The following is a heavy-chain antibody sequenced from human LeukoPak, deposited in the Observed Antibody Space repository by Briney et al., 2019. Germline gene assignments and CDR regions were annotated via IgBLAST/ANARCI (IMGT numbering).Heavy chain of an antibody. CDR2: IRAKAHGETT. CDR1: RFTFGDYA. CDR3: TRGVYAENYFDY. J-gene: IGHJ4*02. V-gene: IGHV3-49*04. D-gene: IGHD2-8*01. Sequence: PGGSLRLSCTGSRFTFGDYALIWVRQAPGKGLDWVAFIRAKAHGETTEYAASVRGRFTISRDDSKSIGYLQMNSLQTADTGVYYCTRGVYAENYFDYWGQGTLVTVSS.